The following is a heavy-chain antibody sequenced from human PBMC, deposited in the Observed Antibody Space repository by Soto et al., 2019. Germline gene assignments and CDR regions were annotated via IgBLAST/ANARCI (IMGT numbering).Heavy chain of an antibody. CDR1: GGSLSRSSYY. Sequence: AETLSLTCTVSGGSLSRSSYYWGWIRQSPGKGLEWIGSIYYSGSTYYNPSLKSRVTISIDTSKNQFSLRLSSVTAADTAVYYCARLVWSYGTWFDPWGQGTLVTVSS. CDR2: IYYSGST. J-gene: IGHJ5*02. D-gene: IGHD5-18*01. CDR3: ARLVWSYGTWFDP. V-gene: IGHV4-39*01.